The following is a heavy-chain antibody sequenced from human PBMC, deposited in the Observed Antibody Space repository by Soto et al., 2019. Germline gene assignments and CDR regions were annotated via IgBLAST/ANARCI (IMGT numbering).Heavy chain of an antibody. CDR1: GFTFSSYG. D-gene: IGHD6-6*01. J-gene: IGHJ4*02. CDR3: AKSSSIAAWEDY. Sequence: WGSLRLSCAASGFTFSSYGMHWVRQAPGKGLEWVAVISYDGSNKYYADSVKGRFTISRDNSKNTLYLQMNSLRAEDTAVYYCAKSSSIAAWEDYWGQGTLVTVSS. V-gene: IGHV3-30*18. CDR2: ISYDGSNK.